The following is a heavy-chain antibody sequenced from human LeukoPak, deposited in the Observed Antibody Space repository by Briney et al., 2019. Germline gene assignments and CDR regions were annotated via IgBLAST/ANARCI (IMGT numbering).Heavy chain of an antibody. CDR2: IYYSGST. D-gene: IGHD3-10*01. CDR3: ARHESGWFGSPQRFDP. CDR1: GGSISSGSYY. Sequence: SETLSLTCTVSGGSISSGSYYWGWIRQPPGKGLEWIGSIYYSGSTYYNPSLKSRVTISVDTSKNQFSLKLSSVTAADTAVYYCARHESGWFGSPQRFDPWGQGTLVTVSP. J-gene: IGHJ5*02. V-gene: IGHV4-39*01.